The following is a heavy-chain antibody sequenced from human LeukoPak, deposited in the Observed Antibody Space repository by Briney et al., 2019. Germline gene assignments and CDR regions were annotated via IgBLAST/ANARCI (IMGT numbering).Heavy chain of an antibody. D-gene: IGHD2-15*01. V-gene: IGHV1-18*01. CDR2: ISAYNGNT. Sequence: ASVKVSCKASDYTFTSYGISWVRQAPGQGLEWMGWISAYNGNTNYAQKLQGRVTMTTDTSTSTAYMKLRSLRSDDTAVYYCARGGRYCSGGSCSHNWFDPWGQGTLVTVSS. J-gene: IGHJ5*02. CDR1: DYTFTSYG. CDR3: ARGGRYCSGGSCSHNWFDP.